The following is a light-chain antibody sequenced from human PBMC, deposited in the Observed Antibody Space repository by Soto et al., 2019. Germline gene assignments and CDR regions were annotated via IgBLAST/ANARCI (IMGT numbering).Light chain of an antibody. J-gene: IGKJ1*01. Sequence: EIVLTQSPGTLSLSPGERATLSCRASQSVSSSSLAWYQQKRGQAPRLLIHGASSRATGIPDRFSGSGSGTVFTLTISRLEPEDFAVYYCQQYGGSPRTFGQGTKVEVK. V-gene: IGKV3-20*01. CDR2: GAS. CDR3: QQYGGSPRT. CDR1: QSVSSSS.